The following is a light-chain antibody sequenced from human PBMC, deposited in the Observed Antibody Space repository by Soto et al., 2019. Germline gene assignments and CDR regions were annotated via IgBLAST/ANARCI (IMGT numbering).Light chain of an antibody. CDR3: QQYVSSPWA. Sequence: EIVVPQSPGTLSLSPGESATLSCRASQSVSSSFLAWYQQKAGQAPRLLIYGASRRATGIPDRFSGSGSGTDFTLTISRLEPEDFAVYYCQQYVSSPWAFGQGTKVDIK. CDR1: QSVSSSF. V-gene: IGKV3-20*01. CDR2: GAS. J-gene: IGKJ1*01.